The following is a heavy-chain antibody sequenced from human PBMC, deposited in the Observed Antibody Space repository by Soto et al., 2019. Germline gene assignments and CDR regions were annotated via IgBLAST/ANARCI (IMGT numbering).Heavy chain of an antibody. D-gene: IGHD1-1*01. V-gene: IGHV4-30-4*01. CDR3: ARVEWPDYFDY. CDR1: GGCISSGDYY. CDR2: IYYSGST. Sequence: SETLSLTCTVSGGCISSGDYYWSWFRQPPGKGLEWIGYIYYSGSTYYNPSLKSRVTISVDTSKNQFSLKLSSVTAADTAVYYCARVEWPDYFDYWGQGTLVTVSS. J-gene: IGHJ4*02.